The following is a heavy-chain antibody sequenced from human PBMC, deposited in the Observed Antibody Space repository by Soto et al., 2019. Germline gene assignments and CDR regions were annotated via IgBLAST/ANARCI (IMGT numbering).Heavy chain of an antibody. Sequence: ASVKVSCKASGGSFSTSSTNWVRQAPGQRLEWMGWINAGNGNTKYSQKFQGRVTITRDTSASTAYMELSSLRSEDTAVYYCARHGGVAVATFDYWGQGTLVTVSS. CDR2: INAGNGNT. J-gene: IGHJ4*02. V-gene: IGHV1-3*01. CDR1: GGSFSTSS. D-gene: IGHD6-19*01. CDR3: ARHGGVAVATFDY.